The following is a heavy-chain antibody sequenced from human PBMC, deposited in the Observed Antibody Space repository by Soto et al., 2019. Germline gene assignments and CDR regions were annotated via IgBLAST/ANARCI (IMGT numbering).Heavy chain of an antibody. CDR1: GFTFSSYS. J-gene: IGHJ4*02. D-gene: IGHD6-13*01. CDR2: ISSSSSYI. CDR3: ARVQQQLVKDFDY. Sequence: EVQLVESGGGLVKPGGSLRLSCAASGFTFSSYSMNWVRQAPGKGLGWVSSISSSSSYIYYADSVKGRFTISRDNAKNSLYLQMNSLRAEDTAVYYCARVQQQLVKDFDYWGQGTLVTVSS. V-gene: IGHV3-21*01.